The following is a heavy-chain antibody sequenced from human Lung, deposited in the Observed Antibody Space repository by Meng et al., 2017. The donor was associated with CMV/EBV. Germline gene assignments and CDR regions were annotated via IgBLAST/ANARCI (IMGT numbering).Heavy chain of an antibody. CDR1: GGSLNGYY. CDR3: ARAFCSSTSCPEGY. CDR2: INYSGTT. Sequence: LXCAVYGGSLNGYYWSWIRQPPGKGLEWIAEINYSGTTNYSPSLKSRVTISLHSSKNQFSLNLNTVTAADTAVYYCARAFCSSTSCPEGYWGQGXLVTVSS. V-gene: IGHV4-34*01. D-gene: IGHD2-2*01. J-gene: IGHJ4*02.